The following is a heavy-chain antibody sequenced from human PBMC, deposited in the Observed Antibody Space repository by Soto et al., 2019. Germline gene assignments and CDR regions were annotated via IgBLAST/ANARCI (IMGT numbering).Heavy chain of an antibody. CDR2: VYWTGST. D-gene: IGHD2-8*01. V-gene: IGHV4-39*01. Sequence: SETLSLTCSVSGDSITAKGYYWGGLRQPPGKGLQWIGNVYWTGSTFSHPSLTSRVFISVDTSKNEFSLRLTSVTAADTAVYYCARSHYTYGLLIDYWGPGTLVTVSS. CDR3: ARSHYTYGLLIDY. CDR1: GDSITAKGYY. J-gene: IGHJ4*02.